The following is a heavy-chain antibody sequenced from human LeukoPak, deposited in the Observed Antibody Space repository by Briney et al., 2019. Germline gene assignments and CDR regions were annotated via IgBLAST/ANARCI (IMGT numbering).Heavy chain of an antibody. CDR1: GFTFSSYG. D-gene: IGHD6-13*01. V-gene: IGHV3-33*01. J-gene: IGHJ6*02. CDR3: ARDPTIAAEYYYYGMDV. CDR2: IWYDGSNK. Sequence: GRSLRLPCAASGFTFSSYGMHWVRQAPGKGLEWVAVIWYDGSNKYYADSVKGRFTISRDNSKNTLYLQMNSLRAEDTAVYYCARDPTIAAEYYYYGMDVWGQGTTVTVSS.